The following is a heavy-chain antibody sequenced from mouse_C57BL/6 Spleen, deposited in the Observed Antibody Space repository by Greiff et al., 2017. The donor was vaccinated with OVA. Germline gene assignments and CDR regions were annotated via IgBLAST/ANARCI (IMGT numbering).Heavy chain of an antibody. CDR2: IYPSDSET. J-gene: IGHJ3*01. Sequence: QVQLQQSGAELVRPGSSVKLSCKASGYTFTSYWMDWVKQRPGQGLEWIGNIYPSDSETHYNQKFKDKATLTVDKSSSTAYMQLSSLTSEDSAVYYCARRIYYGSSYGWFAYWGQGTLVTVSA. D-gene: IGHD1-1*01. V-gene: IGHV1-61*01. CDR1: GYTFTSYW. CDR3: ARRIYYGSSYGWFAY.